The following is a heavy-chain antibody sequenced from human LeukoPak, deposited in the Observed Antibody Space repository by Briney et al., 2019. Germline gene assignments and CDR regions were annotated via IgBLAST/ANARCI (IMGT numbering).Heavy chain of an antibody. D-gene: IGHD3-22*01. CDR3: ARDSHYYDSSGYYYFDY. CDR1: GGSISSYY. CDR2: IYYSGST. Sequence: TSETLSLTCTVSGGSISSYYWSWIRQPPGKGLEWIGYIYYSGSTNYNPSLKSRVTISVDTSKNQFSLKLSSVTAADTAVYYCARDSHYYDSSGYYYFDYWGQGTLVIVSS. V-gene: IGHV4-59*01. J-gene: IGHJ4*02.